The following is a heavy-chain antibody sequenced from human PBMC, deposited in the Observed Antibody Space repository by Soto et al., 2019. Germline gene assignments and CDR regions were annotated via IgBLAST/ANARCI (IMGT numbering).Heavy chain of an antibody. Sequence: ASVKVSCKASGYTFTGYAMHWVRQAPGQRLEWMGWINAGNGNTKYSQKFQGRVTITRDTSASTDYMELSSLRSEDTALYYCARYVGFYVCSGSSGGDYYYYGMDVWGQGTTVTVSS. CDR2: INAGNGNT. CDR3: ARYVGFYVCSGSSGGDYYYYGMDV. J-gene: IGHJ6*02. V-gene: IGHV1-3*01. CDR1: GYTFTGYA. D-gene: IGHD3-22*01.